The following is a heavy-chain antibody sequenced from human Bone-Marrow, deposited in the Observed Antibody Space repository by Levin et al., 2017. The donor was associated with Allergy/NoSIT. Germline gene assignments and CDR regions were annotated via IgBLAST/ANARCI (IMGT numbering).Heavy chain of an antibody. CDR2: IGTAGDT. J-gene: IGHJ6*02. Sequence: QLGESLKISCAASGFTFSNYDMHWVRQATGKGLEWVSAIGTAGDTYYPGSVKGRFTVSRENAKNSLYLQMNSLRAGDTGIYYCARDGGGNRGGTYYYSMDVWGQGTTVTVSS. CDR1: GFTFSNYD. CDR3: ARDGGGNRGGTYYYSMDV. V-gene: IGHV3-13*04. D-gene: IGHD4-23*01.